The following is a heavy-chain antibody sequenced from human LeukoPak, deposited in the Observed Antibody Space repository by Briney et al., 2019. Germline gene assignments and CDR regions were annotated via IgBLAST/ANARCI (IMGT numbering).Heavy chain of an antibody. CDR1: GYTFTSYY. CDR2: INPSGGST. D-gene: IGHD3-16*02. CDR3: ARDPLGGELSYFDY. J-gene: IGHJ4*02. V-gene: IGHV1-46*03. Sequence: ASVKVSCKASGYTFTSYYMHWVRQPPGQGVERMGIINPSGGSTSYAQKFQGRVTMTRDTSTSTVYMQLSSLRSEDTAVYYCARDPLGGELSYFDYWGQGTLVTVSS.